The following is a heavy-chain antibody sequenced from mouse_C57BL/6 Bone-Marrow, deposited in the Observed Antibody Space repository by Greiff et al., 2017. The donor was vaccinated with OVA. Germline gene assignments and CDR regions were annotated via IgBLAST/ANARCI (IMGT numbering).Heavy chain of an antibody. CDR2: IDPNSGGT. D-gene: IGHD2-4*01. Sequence: QVHVKQSGAELVKPGASVKLSCKASGYTFTSYWMHWVKQRPGRGLEWIGRIDPNSGGTKYNEKFKSKATLTVDKPSSTAYMQLSSLTSEDSAVYYCARGEYDYDGDWFAYWGQGTLVTVSA. V-gene: IGHV1-72*01. CDR3: ARGEYDYDGDWFAY. CDR1: GYTFTSYW. J-gene: IGHJ3*01.